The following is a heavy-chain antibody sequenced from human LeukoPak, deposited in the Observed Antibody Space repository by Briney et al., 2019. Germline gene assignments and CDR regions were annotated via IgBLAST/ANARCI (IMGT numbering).Heavy chain of an antibody. CDR3: ARGVDSGSCYVMDY. J-gene: IGHJ4*02. Sequence: EASVKVSCKASGYTFTSYGIRWVRQAPGQGLEWMGWISAYNGNTNYAQKLQGRVTMTTDTSTSTAYMELKSLRSDDTAVYYCARGVDSGSCYVMDYWGQGTLVTVSS. V-gene: IGHV1-18*01. CDR1: GYTFTSYG. CDR2: ISAYNGNT. D-gene: IGHD1-26*01.